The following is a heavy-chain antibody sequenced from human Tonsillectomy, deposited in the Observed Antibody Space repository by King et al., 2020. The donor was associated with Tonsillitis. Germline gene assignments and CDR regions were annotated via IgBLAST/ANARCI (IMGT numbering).Heavy chain of an antibody. V-gene: IGHV1-69*01. Sequence: VQLVESGAEVKKPGSSVRVSCKASGGTYSSYVISWVRQAPGQGLEWMGAIMPFFGTVNYSQKFQDRVTIIADESTSTVYMELSSLTSEDTAVYYCASSVVWFDPWGQGTLVTVSS. CDR1: GGTYSSYV. CDR3: ASSVVWFDP. J-gene: IGHJ5*02. D-gene: IGHD2-21*01. CDR2: IMPFFGTV.